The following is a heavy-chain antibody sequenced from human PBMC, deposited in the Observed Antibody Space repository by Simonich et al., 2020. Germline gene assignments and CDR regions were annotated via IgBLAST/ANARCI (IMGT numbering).Heavy chain of an antibody. J-gene: IGHJ4*02. CDR3: ARHDRWLQFYFDY. D-gene: IGHD5-12*01. CDR1: GGSISSYY. Sequence: QVQLQESGPGLVKPSETLSLTCTVSGGSISSYYWSWIRPPPGKGLEWIGYNYYSGSTNYNPSLKSRVTISGDTSKNQFSLKLSSVTAADTAVYYCARHDRWLQFYFDYWGQGTLVTVSS. V-gene: IGHV4-59*08. CDR2: NYYSGST.